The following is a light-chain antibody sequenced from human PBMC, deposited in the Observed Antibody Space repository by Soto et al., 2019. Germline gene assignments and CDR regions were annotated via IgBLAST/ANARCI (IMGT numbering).Light chain of an antibody. CDR1: TSDVGSYNL. V-gene: IGLV2-23*01. J-gene: IGLJ2*01. CDR2: EGT. Sequence: QSALTQPASVSGSSGQSITISCTGTTSDVGSYNLVSWYQQHPGKVPQLMIYEGTKRPSGVSNRFSGSQSGNTASLTISGLQAEDEADYYCSSYAGSGTHVVFGGGTKLTVL. CDR3: SSYAGSGTHVV.